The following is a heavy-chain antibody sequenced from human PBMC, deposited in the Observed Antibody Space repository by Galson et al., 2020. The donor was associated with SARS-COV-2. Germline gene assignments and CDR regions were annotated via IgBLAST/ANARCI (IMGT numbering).Heavy chain of an antibody. D-gene: IGHD1-1*01. Sequence: PGGSLRLSCAASGFTFKSYAMSWVRQAPGKGLEWVSTIGERNTYTFYADSVKGRFTISRDNSENTLYLQMNSLRAEDTAIYYCAKYFTSNDRDGLDVWGQGTTVTVSS. CDR3: AKYFTSNDRDGLDV. CDR2: IGERNTYT. CDR1: GFTFKSYA. J-gene: IGHJ6*02. V-gene: IGHV3-23*01.